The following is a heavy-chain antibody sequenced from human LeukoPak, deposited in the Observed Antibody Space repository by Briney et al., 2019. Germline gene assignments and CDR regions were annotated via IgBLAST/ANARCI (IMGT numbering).Heavy chain of an antibody. Sequence: SETLSLTCTVSGCSISSGYYWGWIRQPPGKGLEWIGSIYHSGSTYYNPSLKSRVTISVDTSKNQFSLKLSSVTAADTAVYYCARAALGGLQFITYYYYMDVWGKGTTVTVSS. CDR2: IYHSGST. V-gene: IGHV4-38-2*02. D-gene: IGHD5-24*01. CDR3: ARAALGGLQFITYYYYMDV. J-gene: IGHJ6*03. CDR1: GCSISSGYY.